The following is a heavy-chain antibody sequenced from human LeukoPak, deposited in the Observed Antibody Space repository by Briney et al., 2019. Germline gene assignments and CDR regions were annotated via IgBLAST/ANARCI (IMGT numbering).Heavy chain of an antibody. J-gene: IGHJ6*02. CDR1: GYTFTSYG. V-gene: IGHV1-18*01. D-gene: IGHD3-10*01. CDR2: ISVYNGNT. CDR3: ARDSEDSPSNDRKWVRVRGPYDGMDV. Sequence: GASVKVSCKASGYTFTSYGINWVRQAPGQGLEWMGWISVYNGNTNYAQKLQGRVTMTTDTSTSTAYMELRSLRSDDTAVYYCARDSEDSPSNDRKWVRVRGPYDGMDVWGQGTTVTVSS.